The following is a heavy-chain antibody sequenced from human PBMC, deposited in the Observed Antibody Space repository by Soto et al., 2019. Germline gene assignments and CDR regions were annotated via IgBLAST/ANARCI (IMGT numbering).Heavy chain of an antibody. CDR1: GFTFSNYG. J-gene: IGHJ4*02. V-gene: IGHV3-33*01. CDR3: ARDSTRGLDNDY. D-gene: IGHD6-19*01. CDR2: IWYDGSNK. Sequence: QVQLVESGGGVVQPGRSLRLSCAASGFTFSNYGMHWVRQAPGKGLEWMAVIWYDGSNKYYADSVKGRFTISRDNSKNTLYLQMNSLRAEDTAVYYCARDSTRGLDNDYWGQGTLVTVSS.